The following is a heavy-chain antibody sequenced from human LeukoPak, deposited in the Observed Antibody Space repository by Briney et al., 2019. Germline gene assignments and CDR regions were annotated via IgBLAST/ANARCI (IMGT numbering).Heavy chain of an antibody. D-gene: IGHD6-13*01. CDR2: ISSSSSYI. Sequence: AGGSLRLSCAASGFTFSSYSMNWVRQAPGKGLEWVSSISSSSSYIYYADSVKGRFTISRDNAKNSLYLQMNSLRAEDTAVYYCARDGIAAAAYYLDYWGQGTLVTVSS. CDR1: GFTFSSYS. J-gene: IGHJ4*02. CDR3: ARDGIAAAAYYLDY. V-gene: IGHV3-21*01.